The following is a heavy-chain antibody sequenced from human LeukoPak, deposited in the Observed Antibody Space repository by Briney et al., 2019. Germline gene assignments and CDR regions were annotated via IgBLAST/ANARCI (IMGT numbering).Heavy chain of an antibody. V-gene: IGHV3-48*03. CDR2: ISSSGSTI. D-gene: IGHD2-2*02. CDR3: ARELGYCTSTSCYSLYGMDV. CDR1: GFTFSSYE. Sequence: PGGSLRLSCAASGFTFSSYEMNWVRQAPGKGLEWVSYISSSGSTIYYADSVKGRFTISRDNAKNSLYLQMNSLRAEDTAVYYCARELGYCTSTSCYSLYGMDVWGKGTTVTVSS. J-gene: IGHJ6*04.